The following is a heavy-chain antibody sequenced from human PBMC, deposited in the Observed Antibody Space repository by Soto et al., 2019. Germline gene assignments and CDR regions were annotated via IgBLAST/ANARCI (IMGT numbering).Heavy chain of an antibody. Sequence: LELLSLTCTVAGGYVSSGSYYRTWMRQPPGKGLEWIGYINYSGSTSYNPSLKGRVAISVDTSKKQFSLKVSSVTAADTAVYYCARDGDTSGYYYFDYWGQGTLVTVSS. CDR3: ARDGDTSGYYYFDY. CDR2: INYSGST. CDR1: GGYVSSGSYY. V-gene: IGHV4-61*01. J-gene: IGHJ4*02. D-gene: IGHD3-22*01.